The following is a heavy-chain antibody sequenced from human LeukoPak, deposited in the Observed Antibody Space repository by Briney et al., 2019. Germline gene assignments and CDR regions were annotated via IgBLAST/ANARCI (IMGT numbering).Heavy chain of an antibody. CDR1: VDSISSSGYY. V-gene: IGHV4-39*01. Sequence: SETLSLTCTVSVDSISSSGYYWGWVRQSPGKWLEWIGSVSYTGTTYYNPSLKSRVTVSVDTPKNQFSLKLSSVTAADTAVYYCATSGDYTKGGVDPWGQGTLVTVSS. J-gene: IGHJ5*02. CDR3: ATSGDYTKGGVDP. D-gene: IGHD4-11*01. CDR2: VSYTGTT.